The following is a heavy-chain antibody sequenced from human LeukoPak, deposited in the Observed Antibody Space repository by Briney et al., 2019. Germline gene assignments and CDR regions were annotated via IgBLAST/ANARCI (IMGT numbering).Heavy chain of an antibody. J-gene: IGHJ4*02. Sequence: SETLSLTCTVSGGSISSYSWTWIRQPAGKGLEWVGRIFTSGSTNYNPSLKGRVTISVDTSKNQFSLKMTSVTAADTAVYYCSSSGGHSGEGFGYWGQGTLVTVSS. CDR3: SSSGGHSGEGFGY. CDR2: IFTSGST. V-gene: IGHV4-4*07. CDR1: GGSISSYS. D-gene: IGHD4-23*01.